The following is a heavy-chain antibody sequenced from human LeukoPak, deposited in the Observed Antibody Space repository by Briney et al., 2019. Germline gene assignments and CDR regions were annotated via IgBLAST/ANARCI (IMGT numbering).Heavy chain of an antibody. CDR1: GYTFAGYY. J-gene: IGHJ4*02. CDR3: ARDGSGSYSYDY. Sequence: GASVKVSCKASGYTFAGYYMHWVRQAPGQGLEWMGWINPNSGGTNYAQKFQGWVTMTRDTSISTAYMELSRLRSDDTAVYYCARDGSGSYSYDYWGQGTLVTVSS. V-gene: IGHV1-2*04. CDR2: INPNSGGT. D-gene: IGHD3-10*01.